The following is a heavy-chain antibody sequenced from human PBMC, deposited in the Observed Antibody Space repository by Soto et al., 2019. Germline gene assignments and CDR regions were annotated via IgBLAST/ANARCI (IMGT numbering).Heavy chain of an antibody. Sequence: ASVKVSCKASGYTFTSYGISWVRQAPGQGLEWMGWIGVYNNNRNYAQKVQGRVTMTTDTSTSTAYMELRSLISDDTAVYYCARDQLGARGDYWGQGALVTVSS. J-gene: IGHJ4*02. CDR3: ARDQLGARGDY. CDR2: IGVYNNNR. V-gene: IGHV1-18*04. CDR1: GYTFTSYG. D-gene: IGHD3-10*01.